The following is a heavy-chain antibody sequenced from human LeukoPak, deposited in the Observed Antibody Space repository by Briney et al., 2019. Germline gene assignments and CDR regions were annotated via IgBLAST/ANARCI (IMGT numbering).Heavy chain of an antibody. J-gene: IGHJ2*01. V-gene: IGHV3-11*04. CDR2: ISSSGSTI. Sequence: GGSLRLSCAASGFTFSAYYMSWIRQAPGKGLEWVSYISSSGSTIYYADSVKGRFTISRDNAKNSLYLQMNSLRAEDTAVYYCARDVYCSSTSCYTRPWYFDLWGRGTLVTVSS. D-gene: IGHD2-2*02. CDR3: ARDVYCSSTSCYTRPWYFDL. CDR1: GFTFSAYY.